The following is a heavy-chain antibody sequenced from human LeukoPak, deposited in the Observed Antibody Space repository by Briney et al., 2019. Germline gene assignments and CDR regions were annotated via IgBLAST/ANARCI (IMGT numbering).Heavy chain of an antibody. CDR2: IYSGGST. Sequence: PGGSLRLSCAASGFTVSTTQMSWVRQAPGKGLEWGSVIYSGGSTYYAGSVKGRFTLSRDISKNTLYLQMNSLRAEDTAVYYCARVATTTTRYFEYWGQGTLVTVSS. J-gene: IGHJ4*02. CDR3: ARVATTTTRYFEY. V-gene: IGHV3-53*01. CDR1: GFTVSTTQ. D-gene: IGHD1-14*01.